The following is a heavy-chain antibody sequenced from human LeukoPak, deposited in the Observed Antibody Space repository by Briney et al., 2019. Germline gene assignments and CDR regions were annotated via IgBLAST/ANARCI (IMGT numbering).Heavy chain of an antibody. Sequence: PSETLSLTCTVSGGSISSYYWSWIRQPPGKGLEWIGYIYYSGSTNYNPSLKSRVTISVDTSKNQFSLKLSSVTAADTAVYYCLSGGYEDYDTNMDVWGKGTTVTVSS. D-gene: IGHD3-22*01. CDR1: GGSISSYY. CDR2: IYYSGST. CDR3: LSGGYEDYDTNMDV. J-gene: IGHJ6*03. V-gene: IGHV4-59*12.